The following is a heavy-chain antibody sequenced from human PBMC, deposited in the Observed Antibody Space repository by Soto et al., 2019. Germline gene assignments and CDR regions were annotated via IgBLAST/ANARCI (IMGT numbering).Heavy chain of an antibody. V-gene: IGHV4-34*01. CDR1: GGSLSDYF. CDR3: ARAMVRGVIPFDP. CDR2: INHSGST. Sequence: SETLSLTCVVSGGSLSDYFWSWIRQPPGKGLEWIGEINHSGSTNYNPSLKSRVTISVDTSKNQFSLKLSSVTAADTAVYYCARAMVRGVIPFDPWGQGTLVTVSS. J-gene: IGHJ5*02. D-gene: IGHD3-10*01.